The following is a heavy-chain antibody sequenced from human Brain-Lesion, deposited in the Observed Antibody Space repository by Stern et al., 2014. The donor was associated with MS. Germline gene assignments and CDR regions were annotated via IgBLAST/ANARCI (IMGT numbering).Heavy chain of an antibody. V-gene: IGHV4-31*03. J-gene: IGHJ2*01. D-gene: IGHD3-3*02. CDR3: ARNPALWYFDL. CDR1: GGSVSSGGYF. CDR2: VYYSGSI. Sequence: QLQLQESGPGLVKPLQTLSLTCTVSGGSVSSGGYFWNWNRQHPGKGLEWIGHVYYSGSIAYNPSLKSRVTISVDTSKNQFSLRLRSVTAADTAVYYCARNPALWYFDLWGRGTLAAVSS.